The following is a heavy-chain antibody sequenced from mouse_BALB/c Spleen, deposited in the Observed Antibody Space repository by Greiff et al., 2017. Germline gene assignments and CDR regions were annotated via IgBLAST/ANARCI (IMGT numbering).Heavy chain of an antibody. CDR1: GFSLTSYG. J-gene: IGHJ2*01. D-gene: IGHD1-2*01. V-gene: IGHV2-9*02. CDR2: IWAGGST. CDR3: ARDHYYGPYYFDY. Sequence: QVQLKESGPGLVAPSQSLSITCTVSGFSLTSYGVHWVRQPPGKGLEWLGVIWAGGSTNYNSALMSRLSISKDNSKSQVFLKMNSLQTDDTAMYYCARDHYYGPYYFDYWGQGTTLTVSS.